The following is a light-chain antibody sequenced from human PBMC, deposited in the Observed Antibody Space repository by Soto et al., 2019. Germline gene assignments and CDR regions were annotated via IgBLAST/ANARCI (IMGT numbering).Light chain of an antibody. V-gene: IGLV2-14*01. CDR1: SSDVGGYNY. J-gene: IGLJ1*01. Sequence: QSVLTQPASVSGSPGQSITISCTGTSSDVGGYNYVSWYQHHPGKAPKLMIYEVTNRPSGVSTRFSGSKSGNTASLSISGLHAEDEADYYCSSYTSSSTQVFGTGTKVTVL. CDR3: SSYTSSSTQV. CDR2: EVT.